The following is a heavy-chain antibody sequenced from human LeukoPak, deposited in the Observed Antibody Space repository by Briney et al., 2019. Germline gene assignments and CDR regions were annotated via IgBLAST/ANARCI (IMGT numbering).Heavy chain of an antibody. CDR3: ARGIYEGGGGGWWSTNYYYYGMDV. CDR2: IIPILGIA. Sequence: SVTVSCKASGGTFISYAISWVRQAPGQGLEWMGRIIPILGIANYAQKFQGRVTITADKSTSTAYMELSSLRSEDTAVYYCARGIYEGGGGGWWSTNYYYYGMDVWGQGTTVTVSS. CDR1: GGTFISYA. D-gene: IGHD2-15*01. V-gene: IGHV1-69*04. J-gene: IGHJ6*02.